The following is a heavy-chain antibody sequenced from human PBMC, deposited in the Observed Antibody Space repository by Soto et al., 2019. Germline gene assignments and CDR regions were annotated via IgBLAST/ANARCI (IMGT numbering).Heavy chain of an antibody. CDR2: INSDGSST. CDR1: GFTFSSYW. Sequence: EVQLVESGGGLVQPGGSLRLSCAASGFTFSSYWMHWVRQAPGKGLVWVSRINSDGSSTFYADSVEVRFTISRDNAKNTLYLQLNSLSAEDTAAYYCASPLAGNRDYWGQRTLVTVSS. D-gene: IGHD3-3*02. J-gene: IGHJ4*02. V-gene: IGHV3-74*01. CDR3: ASPLAGNRDY.